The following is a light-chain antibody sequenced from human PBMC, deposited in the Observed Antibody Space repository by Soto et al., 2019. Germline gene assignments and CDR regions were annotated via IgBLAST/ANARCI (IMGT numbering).Light chain of an antibody. V-gene: IGKV1-39*01. CDR2: AAS. Sequence: DIQMTQSPSSLSASVGDRVTITCRASQSISSYLNWYQQKPGKSPKLLIYAASSLQSGVPSRFSGSGSGTDFTLTISRLQPEDFATYYHQQSYSTPPTFGQGTKVEIK. CDR3: QQSYSTPPT. J-gene: IGKJ1*01. CDR1: QSISSY.